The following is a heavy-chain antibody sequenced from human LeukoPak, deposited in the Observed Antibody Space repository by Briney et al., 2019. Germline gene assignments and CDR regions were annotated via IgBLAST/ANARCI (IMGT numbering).Heavy chain of an antibody. CDR3: VKGQEVVYAPTFDY. J-gene: IGHJ4*02. CDR1: GFTFDSYA. CDR2: IGTNGIST. Sequence: GGSLRLSCSASGFTFDSYAIHWVRQAPGKGLEYVSSIGTNGISTYYADSVTGRFTISRDNSKNSLYLQMSSLRAEDTAVYYCVKGQEVVYAPTFDYWGQGTLVTVSS. V-gene: IGHV3-64D*09. D-gene: IGHD2-8*02.